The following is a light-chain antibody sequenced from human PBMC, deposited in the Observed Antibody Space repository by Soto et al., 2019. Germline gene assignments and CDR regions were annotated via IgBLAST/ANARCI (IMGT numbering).Light chain of an antibody. Sequence: DIQMTQSPSSLSASVGDRVTITCRASQGISNYLAWYQQKPGKVPKLLIYAASTLQSSVPSRFSGSGSGTDFTLTISSLQPEDVATYYCQKYNSALTFGQGTRLE. CDR3: QKYNSALT. CDR1: QGISNY. J-gene: IGKJ5*01. CDR2: AAS. V-gene: IGKV1-27*01.